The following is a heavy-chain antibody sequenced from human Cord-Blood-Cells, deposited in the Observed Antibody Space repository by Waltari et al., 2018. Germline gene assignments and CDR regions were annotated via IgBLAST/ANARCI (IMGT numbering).Heavy chain of an antibody. J-gene: IGHJ3*02. D-gene: IGHD7-27*01. CDR2: ISYDGSNK. Sequence: QVQLVESGGGVVQPGRSLRLSCAASGFTFSSYAMHWVRQAPGKGLEWVAVISYDGSNKYYADSVNGRFTISRDNSKNTLYLQRNSLRAEDTAVYYCARTQRVSGDDAFDIWGQGTMVTVSS. CDR1: GFTFSSYA. V-gene: IGHV3-30-3*01. CDR3: ARTQRVSGDDAFDI.